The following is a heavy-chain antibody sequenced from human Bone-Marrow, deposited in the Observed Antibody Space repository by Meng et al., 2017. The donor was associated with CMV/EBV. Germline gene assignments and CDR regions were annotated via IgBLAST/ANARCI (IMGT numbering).Heavy chain of an antibody. D-gene: IGHD3-10*01. J-gene: IGHJ4*02. V-gene: IGHV1-18*01. CDR2: ISAYNGNT. Sequence: ASVKVSCKASGYTFTSYGISWVRQAPGQGLEWMGWISAYNGNTKYAQKLQGRVTMTTDTSTSTAHMELRSLRSDDTTVYYCARDHKGSGSYGPLQDYWGQGTLVTVSS. CDR3: ARDHKGSGSYGPLQDY. CDR1: GYTFTSYG.